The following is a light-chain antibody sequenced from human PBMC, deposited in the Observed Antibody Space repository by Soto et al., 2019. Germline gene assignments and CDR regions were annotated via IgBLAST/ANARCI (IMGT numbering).Light chain of an antibody. Sequence: DIPLTQSPSFLSASVGDRVTITCRASQDITYYLAWYQQKPGKAPKLLIFGASTLQSGVPSRFSGSGSGTEFTLTISSLQPEDFATYYCQQTYSTPQNTFGQGTKLEIK. CDR2: GAS. CDR1: QDITYY. V-gene: IGKV1-9*01. J-gene: IGKJ2*01. CDR3: QQTYSTPQNT.